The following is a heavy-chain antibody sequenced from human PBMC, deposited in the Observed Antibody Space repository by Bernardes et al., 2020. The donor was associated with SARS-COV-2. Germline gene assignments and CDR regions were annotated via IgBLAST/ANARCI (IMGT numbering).Heavy chain of an antibody. CDR2: INPNSGGT. D-gene: IGHD6-13*01. CDR3: ARGVIAAPIRYYYYMDV. CDR1: GYTFTGYY. V-gene: IGHV1-2*06. Sequence: AQLEVGCEASGYTFTGYYMHWVRQAPGQGLEWMGRINPNSGGTNYAQKFQGRVTMTRDTSIGTAYMELSRLRSDDTAVYYCARGVIAAPIRYYYYMDVWGKGTTVTVSS. J-gene: IGHJ6*03.